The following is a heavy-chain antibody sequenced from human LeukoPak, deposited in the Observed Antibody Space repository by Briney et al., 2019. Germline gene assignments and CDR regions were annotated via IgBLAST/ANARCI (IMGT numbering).Heavy chain of an antibody. CDR3: AKSYYDSSGWDAFDI. CDR2: ISGSGGST. D-gene: IGHD3-22*01. J-gene: IGHJ3*02. Sequence: GGSLRLSCAASGFTFSSYAMSWVRQAPGKGLEWVSAISGSGGSTYYADSVKGRFTISRDSSKNTLYLQMNSLRAEDTAVYYCAKSYYDSSGWDAFDIWGQGTMVTVSS. V-gene: IGHV3-23*01. CDR1: GFTFSSYA.